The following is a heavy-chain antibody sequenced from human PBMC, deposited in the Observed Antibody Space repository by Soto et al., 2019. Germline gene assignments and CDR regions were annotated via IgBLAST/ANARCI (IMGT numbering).Heavy chain of an antibody. D-gene: IGHD1-7*01. CDR1: GGSISSSSYY. CDR2: IYYSGST. CDR3: ARLEGLELLRFDP. J-gene: IGHJ5*02. Sequence: SETLSLTCTVSGGSISSSSYYWGWIRQPPGKGLEWIGSIYYSGSTYYNPSLKSRVTISVDTSKNQFSLKLSSVTAADTAVYYCARLEGLELLRFDPWGQGTLVTVSS. V-gene: IGHV4-39*01.